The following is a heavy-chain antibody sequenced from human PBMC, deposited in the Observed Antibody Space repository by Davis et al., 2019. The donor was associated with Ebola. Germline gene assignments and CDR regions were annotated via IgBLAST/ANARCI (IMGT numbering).Heavy chain of an antibody. Sequence: AASVKVSCKASGYTFTGYYIHWVRQAPGQGLEWMGQINPNSGDTSYAQRFQGRVTMTRDTSTSTAHMELSRLRSDDTAMYYCARSCISARCYLLYAMDVWGKGTTVTVSS. J-gene: IGHJ6*03. CDR1: GYTFTGYY. CDR2: INPNSGDT. CDR3: ARSCISARCYLLYAMDV. D-gene: IGHD2-2*01. V-gene: IGHV1-2*06.